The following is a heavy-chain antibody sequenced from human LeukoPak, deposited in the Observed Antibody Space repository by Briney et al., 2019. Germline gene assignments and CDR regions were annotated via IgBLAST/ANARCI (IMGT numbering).Heavy chain of an antibody. J-gene: IGHJ4*02. V-gene: IGHV3-7*01. D-gene: IGHD3-16*01. CDR3: ARDLVRYYFDY. CDR1: GFTFSSYW. CDR2: IKQDGSEK. Sequence: GGSPRLSCAASGFTFSSYWMSWVRQAPGKGLEWVANIKQDGSEKYYVDSVKGRFTISRDNAKNSLYLQMNSLRAEDTAVYYCARDLVRYYFDYWGQGTLVTVSS.